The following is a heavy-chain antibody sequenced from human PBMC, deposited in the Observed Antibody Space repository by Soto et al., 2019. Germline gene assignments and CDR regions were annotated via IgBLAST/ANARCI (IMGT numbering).Heavy chain of an antibody. CDR2: IKSKADGGTT. CDR3: AKDLYVLVGYYYYYMDV. Sequence: GGSLRLSCAASGFTFSNAWINWVRQAPGKGLEWVGRIKSKADGGTTDYAAPVKGRFAISRDDSKNIVYLQMNSLRAEDTAVYYCAKDLYVLVGYYYYYMDVWGKGTTVTVSS. CDR1: GFTFSNAW. D-gene: IGHD2-8*02. V-gene: IGHV3-15*07. J-gene: IGHJ6*03.